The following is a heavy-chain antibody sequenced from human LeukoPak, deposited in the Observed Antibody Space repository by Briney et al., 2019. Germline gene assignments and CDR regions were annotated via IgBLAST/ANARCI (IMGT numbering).Heavy chain of an antibody. CDR1: GYTFTSYD. CDR3: ARGEYSSSAGYNWFDS. CDR2: MNPNSGNT. Sequence: GASVKVSCKASGYTFTSYDINWVRQATGQGLEWMGWMNPNSGNTGYAQKFQGRVTMTRNTSISTAYMELSSLRSEDTAVYYCARGEYSSSAGYNWFDSWGQGTLVTVSS. V-gene: IGHV1-8*01. D-gene: IGHD6-6*01. J-gene: IGHJ5*01.